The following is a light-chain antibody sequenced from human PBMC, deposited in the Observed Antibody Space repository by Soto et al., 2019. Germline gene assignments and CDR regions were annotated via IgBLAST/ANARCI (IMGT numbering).Light chain of an antibody. Sequence: DIKMTQSPSTLSAHVGDTVTVTWRASQSISSWLAWYQQKPGKAPNLLIYDACSLEGGVPSRFSVSGSGTESPLTNSSLLPDDSAPFDGQQYNSYPWTFSQGTRVELK. CDR1: QSISSW. J-gene: IGKJ1*01. CDR2: DAC. CDR3: QQYNSYPWT. V-gene: IGKV1-5*01.